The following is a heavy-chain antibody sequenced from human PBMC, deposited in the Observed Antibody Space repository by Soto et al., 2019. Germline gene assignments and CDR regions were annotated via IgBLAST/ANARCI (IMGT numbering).Heavy chain of an antibody. J-gene: IGHJ6*02. CDR1: GYTFTGYY. Sequence: ASVKVSCKASGYTFTGYYMHWVRQAPGQGLEWMGWINPNSGGTNYAQKFQGWVTMTRDTSISTAYMELSRLRSDDTAVYYCARDVYHGEYYYYGRDVWGQGTTGTVSS. CDR3: ARDVYHGEYYYYGRDV. V-gene: IGHV1-2*04. D-gene: IGHD4-17*01. CDR2: INPNSGGT.